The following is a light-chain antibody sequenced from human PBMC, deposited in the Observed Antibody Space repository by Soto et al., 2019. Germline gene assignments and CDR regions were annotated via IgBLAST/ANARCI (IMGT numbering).Light chain of an antibody. Sequence: EIVLTQSPGTLSLSPGERVTLSCRASQSVSSSHLAWYQQKPGQAPRLLLYAASSRAAGVPDRFSGTGSGTGFTLTINRLEPEDFALYYCQQYGSSPYTFGQGTKLEMK. CDR3: QQYGSSPYT. CDR2: AAS. CDR1: QSVSSSH. V-gene: IGKV3-20*01. J-gene: IGKJ2*01.